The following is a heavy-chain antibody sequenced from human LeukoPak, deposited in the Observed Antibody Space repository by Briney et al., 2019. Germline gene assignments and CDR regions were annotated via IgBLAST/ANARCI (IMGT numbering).Heavy chain of an antibody. V-gene: IGHV1-18*01. CDR1: GYTFTSYG. J-gene: IGHJ4*02. CDR2: ISAYNGNT. CDR3: ARDGHSSGYRTRNFDY. Sequence: ASVKVSCKASGYTFTSYGISWVQQAPGQGLEWMEWISAYNGNTNYAQKLQGRVTMTTDTSTSTAYMELRGLRSDDTAVYYCARDGHSSGYRTRNFDYWGQGTLVTVSS. D-gene: IGHD3-22*01.